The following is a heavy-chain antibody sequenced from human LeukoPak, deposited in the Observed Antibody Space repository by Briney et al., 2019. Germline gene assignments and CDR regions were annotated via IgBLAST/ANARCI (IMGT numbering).Heavy chain of an antibody. CDR3: AKDVAATVTYGDY. Sequence: GGSLRLSCAASGFTFSSYAMSWVRQAPGKGLEWVSAISGSGGSTYYADSVKGRFTISRDNSKNTLYLQMNSLRVEDTAVYYCAKDVAATVTYGDYWGQGTLVTVSS. CDR1: GFTFSSYA. D-gene: IGHD5-18*01. CDR2: ISGSGGST. V-gene: IGHV3-23*01. J-gene: IGHJ4*02.